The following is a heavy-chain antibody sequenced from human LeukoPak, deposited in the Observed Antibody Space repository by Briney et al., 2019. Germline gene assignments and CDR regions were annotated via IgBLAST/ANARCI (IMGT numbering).Heavy chain of an antibody. J-gene: IGHJ5*02. V-gene: IGHV1-3*01. CDR2: INAGNGNT. CDR1: GYTFTSYA. CDR3: ARVRWLRLTGTYNWFDP. D-gene: IGHD5-12*01. Sequence: ASVKVSCKASGYTFTSYAMHWVRQAPGQRLEWMGWINAGNGNTKYSQKFQGRVTITRDTSASTAYMELSGLRSEDTAVYYCARVRWLRLTGTYNWFDPWGQGTLVTVSS.